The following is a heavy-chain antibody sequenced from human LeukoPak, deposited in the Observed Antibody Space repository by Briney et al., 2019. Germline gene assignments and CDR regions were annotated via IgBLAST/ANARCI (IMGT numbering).Heavy chain of an antibody. Sequence: SETLSLTCTVSGGSISSYYWSWIRQPPGKGLEWIGYIYYSGSTNYNPSLKSRVTISVDTSKNQFSLKLSSVTAADTAVYYCARSLWFGELSLDYWGQGTLVTVSS. CDR3: ARSLWFGELSLDY. CDR2: IYYSGST. V-gene: IGHV4-59*08. J-gene: IGHJ4*02. CDR1: GGSISSYY. D-gene: IGHD3-10*01.